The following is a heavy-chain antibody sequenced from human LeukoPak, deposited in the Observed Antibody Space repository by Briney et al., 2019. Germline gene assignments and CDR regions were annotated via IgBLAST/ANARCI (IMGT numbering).Heavy chain of an antibody. D-gene: IGHD5-18*01. CDR1: GYTFTSYG. V-gene: IGHV1-18*04. J-gene: IGHJ4*02. CDR3: AREKRGYSYGYLDY. Sequence: ASVKVSCKASGYTFTSYGISWVRQAPGQGLEWMGWISAYNGNTNYAQKLQGRVTMTTDTFTSTAYMELRSLRSDDTAVYYCAREKRGYSYGYLDYWGQGTLVTVSS. CDR2: ISAYNGNT.